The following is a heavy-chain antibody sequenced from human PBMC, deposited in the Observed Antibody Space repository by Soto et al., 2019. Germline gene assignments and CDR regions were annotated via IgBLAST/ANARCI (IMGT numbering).Heavy chain of an antibody. Sequence: XVSLRLSCAASGFIFSRYEMNWVRQAPGKGLEWVSYINTRGNIIHCADSVKGRFTISRDNAENSLYLQMNSLRAEDTAVYYCARDIDYYDSSGYQDYWGQGSLVTVSS. V-gene: IGHV3-48*03. CDR1: GFIFSRYE. J-gene: IGHJ4*02. CDR2: INTRGNII. D-gene: IGHD3-22*01. CDR3: ARDIDYYDSSGYQDY.